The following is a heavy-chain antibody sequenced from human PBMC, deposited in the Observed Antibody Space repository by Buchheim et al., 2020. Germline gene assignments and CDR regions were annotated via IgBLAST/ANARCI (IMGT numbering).Heavy chain of an antibody. CDR2: VSGSGGST. V-gene: IGHV3-23*04. Sequence: VQLVESGGGLVKPGGSLRLSCAASGFTFSNAWMSWVRQAPGKGLEWVSAVSGSGGSTYYADSVKGRFTISRDNAKNTLYLQMDSLRADDTALYYCTKDGGNSPDFWGQGTL. CDR1: GFTFSNAW. CDR3: TKDGGNSPDF. J-gene: IGHJ4*02. D-gene: IGHD4-23*01.